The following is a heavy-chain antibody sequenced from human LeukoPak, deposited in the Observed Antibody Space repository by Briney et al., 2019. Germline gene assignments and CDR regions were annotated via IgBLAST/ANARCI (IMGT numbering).Heavy chain of an antibody. J-gene: IGHJ4*02. D-gene: IGHD3-3*01. CDR2: FDPEDGET. V-gene: IGHV1-24*01. CDR3: ATLRFLEWLLGLGY. CDR1: GYTLTELS. Sequence: ASVKVSCKDSGYTLTELSMHWVRQAPGKGLEWMGGFDPEDGETIYAQKFQGRVTMTEDTSTDTAYMELSSLRSEDTAVYYCATLRFLEWLLGLGYWGQGTLVTVSS.